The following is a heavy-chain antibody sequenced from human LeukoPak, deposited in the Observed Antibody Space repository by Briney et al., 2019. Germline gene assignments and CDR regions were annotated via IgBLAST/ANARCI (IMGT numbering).Heavy chain of an antibody. CDR2: ISYDGSNK. D-gene: IGHD2-2*01. CDR1: GGTFSSYA. J-gene: IGHJ5*02. CDR3: ARDDCSSTSCYGWFDP. Sequence: GRSLRLSCAASGGTFSSYAMHWVRQAPGKGLEWGAVISYDGSNKYYADSVKGRFTISRDNSKNTLYLQMNSLRAEDTAVYYCARDDCSSTSCYGWFDPWGQGTLVTVSS. V-gene: IGHV3-30*04.